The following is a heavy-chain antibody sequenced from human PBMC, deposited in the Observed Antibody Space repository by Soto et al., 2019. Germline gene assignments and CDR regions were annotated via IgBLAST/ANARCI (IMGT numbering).Heavy chain of an antibody. CDR2: IKSKADGGTT. Sequence: GGSLRLSCAASGFTFNRAWMNWVRQAPGQGLEWVGHIKSKADGGTTDYAAPVKGRFTISRDDSKNTVSLEMDSLETEDTALNYCTTAHLSGTHYRNFDHWGQGTLVTVSS. V-gene: IGHV3-15*07. D-gene: IGHD1-26*01. J-gene: IGHJ4*02. CDR3: TTAHLSGTHYRNFDH. CDR1: GFTFNRAW.